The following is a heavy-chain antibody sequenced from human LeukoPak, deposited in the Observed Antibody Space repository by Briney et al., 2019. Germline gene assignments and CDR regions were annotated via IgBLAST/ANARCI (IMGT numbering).Heavy chain of an antibody. D-gene: IGHD1-14*01. CDR3: ARGSYNPLRTPLFDY. Sequence: SETLSLTCAVSGGSISSCGYSWSWIRQPPGKGLEWIGYIYHSGSTYYNPSLKSRVTISVDRSKNQFSLKLSSVTAADTAVYYCARGSYNPLRTPLFDYWGQGTLVTVSS. CDR2: IYHSGST. CDR1: GGSISSCGYS. J-gene: IGHJ4*02. V-gene: IGHV4-30-2*01.